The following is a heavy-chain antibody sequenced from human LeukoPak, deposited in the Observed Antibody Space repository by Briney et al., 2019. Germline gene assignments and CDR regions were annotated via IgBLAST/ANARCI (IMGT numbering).Heavy chain of an antibody. CDR1: GGSISSGGYS. J-gene: IGHJ4*02. D-gene: IGHD3-10*01. CDR3: ARGRYYGSGSYYKNPRGYYFDY. V-gene: IGHV4-30-2*01. Sequence: ASQTLSLTCAVSGGSISSGGYSWSWIRQPPGKGLEWIGYIYHSGSTYYNPSLKSRVTISVDRSKNQFSLKLSSVIAADTAVYYCARGRYYGSGSYYKNPRGYYFDYWGQGTLVTVSS. CDR2: IYHSGST.